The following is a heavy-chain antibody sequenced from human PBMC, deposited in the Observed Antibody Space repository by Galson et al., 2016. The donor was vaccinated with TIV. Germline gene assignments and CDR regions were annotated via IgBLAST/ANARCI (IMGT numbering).Heavy chain of an antibody. CDR2: ISGYTDHT. V-gene: IGHV1-18*01. CDR1: GYSFINYY. CDR3: ARVVGTVITQKSFDF. D-gene: IGHD4-23*01. J-gene: IGHJ4*02. Sequence: SVKVSCKASGYSFINYYITWLRQAPGQGLEWMGWISGYTDHTNYTLKFHGRLPMTTDTDTSTSYMELRSLGSDDTAVYYCARVVGTVITQKSFDFWGQGTPVIVSS.